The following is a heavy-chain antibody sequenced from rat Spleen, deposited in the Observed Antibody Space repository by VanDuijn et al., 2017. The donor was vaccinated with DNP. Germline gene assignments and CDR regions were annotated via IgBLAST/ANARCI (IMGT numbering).Heavy chain of an antibody. V-gene: IGHV5-25*01. CDR2: ISPSGGRT. CDR1: GFSFSDYD. Sequence: EVQLVESGGGLVQPGRSLKLSCAASGFSFSDYDMAWVRQAPKKGLEWVASISPSGGRTYYPDSVKGRFTISRDNTESTLYLQMDSLRSEDSATYYCARWKLTRNSGWFAYWGQGTLVTVSS. CDR3: ARWKLTRNSGWFAY. D-gene: IGHD1-7*01. J-gene: IGHJ3*01.